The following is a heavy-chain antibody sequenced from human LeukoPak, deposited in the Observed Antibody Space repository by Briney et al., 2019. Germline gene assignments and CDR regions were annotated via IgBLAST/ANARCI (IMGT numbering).Heavy chain of an antibody. V-gene: IGHV4-61*01. CDR1: GGSVSSGSYY. J-gene: IGHJ6*04. CDR3: ARGPAYYCSGGSCPSGFYYYYGMDV. Sequence: SETLSLTCTVSGGSVSSGSYYWSWIRQPPGKGLEWIGYIYYSGSTNYNPSLKSQVTISVDTSKNQFSLKLSSVTAADTAVYYCARGPAYYCSGGSCPSGFYYYYGMDVWGKGTTVTVSS. CDR2: IYYSGST. D-gene: IGHD2-15*01.